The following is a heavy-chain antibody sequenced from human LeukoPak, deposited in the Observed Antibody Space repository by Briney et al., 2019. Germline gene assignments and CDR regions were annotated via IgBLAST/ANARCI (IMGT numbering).Heavy chain of an antibody. V-gene: IGHV4-39*01. CDR1: GGSVSTISHF. J-gene: IGHJ5*02. CDR2: LSDTGTT. D-gene: IGHD1-14*01. CDR3: ARRDHTGRSHAWFDP. Sequence: SETLSLTCTVSGGSVSTISHFWDWVRQPPGKGLEWIVSLSDTGTTYYNPSLESRVTMSVDTSKNQFSLKLSSVTAADTAVYYCARRDHTGRSHAWFDPWGQVTLVTVSS.